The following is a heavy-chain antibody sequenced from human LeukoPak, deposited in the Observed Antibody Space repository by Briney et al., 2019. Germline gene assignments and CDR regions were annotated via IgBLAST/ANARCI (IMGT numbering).Heavy chain of an antibody. D-gene: IGHD5-12*01. J-gene: IGHJ4*02. V-gene: IGHV3-21*06. CDR3: ARALVATAPFDY. Sequence: KTGGSLRLSCAASGFTFSSYSMNWVRQAPGKGPEWVSSITSSSSYIYYADSLKGRFTISRDNAKNSLYLQMNSLRAEDTAVYYCARALVATAPFDYWGQGTLVTVSS. CDR2: ITSSSSYI. CDR1: GFTFSSYS.